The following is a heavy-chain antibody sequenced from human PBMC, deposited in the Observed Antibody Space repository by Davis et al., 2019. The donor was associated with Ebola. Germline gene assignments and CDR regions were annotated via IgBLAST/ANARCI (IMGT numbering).Heavy chain of an antibody. CDR3: ARGMDGLLYNYYYGMDV. D-gene: IGHD2-15*01. Sequence: AASVKVSCKASGYTFTGYYMHWVRQAPGQGLEWMGIINPSGGSTSYAQKFQGRVTMTRDTSTSTVYMELSSLRSEDTAVYYCARGMDGLLYNYYYGMDVWGQGTTVTVSS. CDR2: INPSGGST. V-gene: IGHV1-46*01. CDR1: GYTFTGYY. J-gene: IGHJ6*02.